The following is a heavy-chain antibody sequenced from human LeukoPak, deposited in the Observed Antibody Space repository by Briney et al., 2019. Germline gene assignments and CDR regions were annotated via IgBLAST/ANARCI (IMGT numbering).Heavy chain of an antibody. V-gene: IGHV4-39*07. Sequence: SETLSLTCTVSGGSISSSSYYWGWIRQPPGKGLEWIGSIYYSGSTYYNPSLKSRVTISVDTSKNRFSLKLSSVTAADTAVYYCATTPPYYDFWSGYYRLGAQNWFDPWGQGTLVTVSS. D-gene: IGHD3-3*01. J-gene: IGHJ5*02. CDR2: IYYSGST. CDR3: ATTPPYYDFWSGYYRLGAQNWFDP. CDR1: GGSISSSSYY.